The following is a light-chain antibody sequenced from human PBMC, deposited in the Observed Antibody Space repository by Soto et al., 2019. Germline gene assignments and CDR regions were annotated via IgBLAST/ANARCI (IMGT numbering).Light chain of an antibody. CDR3: CTYASALV. CDR1: SSDIGSSHV. CDR2: EGR. V-gene: IGLV2-23*01. J-gene: IGLJ2*01. Sequence: QSALTQPASVSGSPGQSITISCTGSSSDIGSSHVVSWYQHHPGQAPKLIIYEGRKRPSGVSDRFSGSESGNTASLTISGRQAEDEADYYCCTYASALVFGGGTKLTVL.